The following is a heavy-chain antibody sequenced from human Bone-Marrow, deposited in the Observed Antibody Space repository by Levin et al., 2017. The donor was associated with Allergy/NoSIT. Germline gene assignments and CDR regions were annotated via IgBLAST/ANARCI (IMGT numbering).Heavy chain of an antibody. V-gene: IGHV3-23*01. Sequence: GESLKISCAASGFTFSSYAMSWVRQAPGKGLEWVSAISGSGGSTYYADSVKGRFTISRDNSKNTLYLQMNSLRAEDTAVYYCAKEFGLTVVVPAAISYYYYYMDVWGKGTTVTVSS. CDR2: ISGSGGST. J-gene: IGHJ6*03. D-gene: IGHD2-2*01. CDR3: AKEFGLTVVVPAAISYYYYYMDV. CDR1: GFTFSSYA.